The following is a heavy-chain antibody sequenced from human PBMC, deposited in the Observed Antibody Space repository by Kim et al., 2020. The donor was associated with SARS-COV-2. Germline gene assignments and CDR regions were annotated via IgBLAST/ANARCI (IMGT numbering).Heavy chain of an antibody. V-gene: IGHV1-18*01. Sequence: GNTTYAQKIQGRVTMTTDPSTSTAYMELRSLRSDDTAVYYCARVSGTIDYWGQGTLVTVSS. J-gene: IGHJ4*02. CDR3: ARVSGTIDY. CDR2: GNT. D-gene: IGHD1-26*01.